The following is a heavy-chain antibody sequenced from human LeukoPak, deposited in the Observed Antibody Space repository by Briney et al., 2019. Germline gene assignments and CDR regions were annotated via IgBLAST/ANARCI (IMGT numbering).Heavy chain of an antibody. CDR3: ARAILKAAAGTGYWFDP. V-gene: IGHV4-38-2*02. CDR1: GYSISSGYY. D-gene: IGHD6-13*01. Sequence: SETLSLTCTVSGYSISSGYYWGWIRQPPGKGLEWIGSIYHSGSTYYNPSLKSRVTISVDTSKNQFSLKLSSVTAADTAVYYCARAILKAAAGTGYWFDPWGQGTLVTVSS. CDR2: IYHSGST. J-gene: IGHJ5*02.